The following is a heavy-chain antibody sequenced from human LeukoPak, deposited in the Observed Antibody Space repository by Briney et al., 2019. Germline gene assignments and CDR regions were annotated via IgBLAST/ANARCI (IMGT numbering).Heavy chain of an antibody. J-gene: IGHJ5*02. Sequence: SETLSLTCTVSGGSMSNYYWSWIRQPPGKGLEWIGYIYTSGSTNYNPSLKSRVTISVDTSKNQFSLKLSSVTAADTAVYYCARLLYYDFWSGPYGFDPWGQGTLVTVSS. CDR1: GGSMSNYY. CDR2: IYTSGST. CDR3: ARLLYYDFWSGPYGFDP. V-gene: IGHV4-4*09. D-gene: IGHD3-3*01.